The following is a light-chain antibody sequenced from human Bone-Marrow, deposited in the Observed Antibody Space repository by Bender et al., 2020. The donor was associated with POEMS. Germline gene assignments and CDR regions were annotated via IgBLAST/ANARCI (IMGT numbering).Light chain of an antibody. V-gene: IGLV3-9*01. CDR3: QVWDRSTVV. J-gene: IGLJ2*01. Sequence: SYELTQPLSVSVALGQTARITCGGNDIGAKSVYWYRQKPGQAPVLVIYRDRNRPSGIPERFSGSNSGNTATLTISRAQAGDEADYHCQVWDRSTVVFGGGTKVTVL. CDR2: RDR. CDR1: DIGAKS.